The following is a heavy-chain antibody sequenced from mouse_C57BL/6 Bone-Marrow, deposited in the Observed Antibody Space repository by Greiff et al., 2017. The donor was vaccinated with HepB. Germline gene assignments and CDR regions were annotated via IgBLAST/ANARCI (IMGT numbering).Heavy chain of an antibody. CDR1: GFTFNTYA. D-gene: IGHD2-4*01. V-gene: IGHV10-3*01. J-gene: IGHJ4*01. CDR3: VRDVYDCDGGGYAMDY. Sequence: EVQWVESGGGLVQAKGSLKLSCAASGFTFNTYAMHWVCQAPGKGLEWVARIRSKSTYYTTYYADSVTDRFTISRDDSQSMLYLQMNDLKTEDTAMDYCVRDVYDCDGGGYAMDYWGQGTSVTVSS. CDR2: IRSKSTYYTT.